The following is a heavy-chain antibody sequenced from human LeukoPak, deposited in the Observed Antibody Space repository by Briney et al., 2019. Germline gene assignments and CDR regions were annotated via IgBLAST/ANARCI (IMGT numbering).Heavy chain of an antibody. CDR3: AVADYYDSSGNFDY. J-gene: IGHJ4*02. D-gene: IGHD3-22*01. V-gene: IGHV1-8*01. CDR2: MNPNSGNT. CDR1: GYTFTSYD. Sequence: GASVKVSCKASGYTFTSYDINWVRQATGQGLEWMGWMNPNSGNTGYAQKFQGRVTMTRDTSTSTVYMELSSLRSEDTAVYYCAVADYYDSSGNFDYWGQGTLVTVSS.